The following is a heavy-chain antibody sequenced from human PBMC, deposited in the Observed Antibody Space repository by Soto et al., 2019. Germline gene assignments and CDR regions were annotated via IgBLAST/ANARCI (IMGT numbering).Heavy chain of an antibody. D-gene: IGHD5-18*01. V-gene: IGHV3-23*01. Sequence: GVALRISCAASGFTFTSYPMSWVRQAPGKGVEWVSAIIGSGGSTYYAASVKARSTISRDNSKNKQYMQMNSLRAEDTAVYYSAKDLGLQLRYYYYYGMDVWGQGTTVTVSS. CDR1: GFTFTSYP. CDR2: IIGSGGST. CDR3: AKDLGLQLRYYYYYGMDV. J-gene: IGHJ6*02.